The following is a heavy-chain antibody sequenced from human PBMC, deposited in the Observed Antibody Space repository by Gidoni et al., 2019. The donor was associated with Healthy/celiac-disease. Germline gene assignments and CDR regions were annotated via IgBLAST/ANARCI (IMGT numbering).Heavy chain of an antibody. CDR2: INPNSGGT. CDR3: ARGSPIYYYDSSGLRDDAFDI. CDR1: GETFTGYY. V-gene: IGHV1-2*02. D-gene: IGHD3-22*01. J-gene: IGHJ3*02. Sequence: QVQLGQSGAEVKKTGASVQVSCKASGETFTGYYMHWVRQAPGQGLEWMVLINPNSGGTNYAQKFQGRVTMTRDTSISTAYMELSRLRSDDTAVYYCARGSPIYYYDSSGLRDDAFDIWGQGTMVTVSS.